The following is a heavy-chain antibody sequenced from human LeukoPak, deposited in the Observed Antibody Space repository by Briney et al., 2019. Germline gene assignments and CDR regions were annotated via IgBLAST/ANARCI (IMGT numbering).Heavy chain of an antibody. Sequence: GASVKVSCKASGYTFTSYGISWVRQAPGQGLEWMGWISAHNGNTNYAQKLQGRVTMTTDTSTSTAYMELRSLRSDDTAVYYCARADYYGSGSLPPYYYYGMDVWGQGTTVTVSS. V-gene: IGHV1-18*01. D-gene: IGHD3-10*01. J-gene: IGHJ6*02. CDR3: ARADYYGSGSLPPYYYYGMDV. CDR1: GYTFTSYG. CDR2: ISAHNGNT.